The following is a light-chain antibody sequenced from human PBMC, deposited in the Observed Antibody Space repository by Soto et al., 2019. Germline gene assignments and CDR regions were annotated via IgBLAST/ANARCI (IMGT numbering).Light chain of an antibody. CDR1: SSNLGAGYD. J-gene: IGLJ1*01. V-gene: IGLV1-40*01. CDR3: QSNDNGLSGSDV. CDR2: GDS. Sequence: QSVLTQPPSVSGAPGQRVTLSCTGNSSNLGAGYDVHWYQQLPGAAPKLVIFGDSNRPSGVPDRFSGSKSGTSASLVITGLQAEDEADYYCQSNDNGLSGSDVFGTGTKLTVL.